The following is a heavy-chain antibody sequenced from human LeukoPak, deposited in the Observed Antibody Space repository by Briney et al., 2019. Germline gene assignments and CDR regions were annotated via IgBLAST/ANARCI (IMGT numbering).Heavy chain of an antibody. Sequence: TGGSLRLSCAASGFTVSSNYMSWVRQAPGKGLEWVAVISYDGSNKYYADSVKGRFTISRDNSKNTLYLQMNSLRAEDTAVYYCARDLYFQHWGQGTLVTVSS. J-gene: IGHJ1*01. CDR3: ARDLYFQH. CDR2: ISYDGSNK. CDR1: GFTVSSNY. V-gene: IGHV3-30-3*01.